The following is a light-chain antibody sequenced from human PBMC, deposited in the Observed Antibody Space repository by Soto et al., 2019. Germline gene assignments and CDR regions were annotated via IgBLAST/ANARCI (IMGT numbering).Light chain of an antibody. V-gene: IGLV2-14*01. J-gene: IGLJ3*02. CDR2: EVN. Sequence: QAVLTQPASVSGSPGQSITISCTGTNSDIGSYNYVSWYQQHTGKAPKLIIYEVNNRPSGVSNRFSGSKSGNTASLTISGLPSEDEADYYCSSYTSSNTWVFGGGTKLTVL. CDR3: SSYTSSNTWV. CDR1: NSDIGSYNY.